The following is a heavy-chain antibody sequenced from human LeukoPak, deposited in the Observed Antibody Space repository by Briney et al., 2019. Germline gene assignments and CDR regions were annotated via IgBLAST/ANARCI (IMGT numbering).Heavy chain of an antibody. CDR2: ISYDGSNK. CDR3: ARATGPSRSPDY. J-gene: IGHJ4*02. CDR1: GFTFSSYA. V-gene: IGHV3-30-3*01. Sequence: PGRSLRLSCAASGFTFSSYAMHWVRQAPGKGLEWVAVISYDGSNKYYADSVKGRFTISRDNSKNTLYLQMNSLRAEDTAVYYCARATGPSRSPDYWGQGTLVTVSS.